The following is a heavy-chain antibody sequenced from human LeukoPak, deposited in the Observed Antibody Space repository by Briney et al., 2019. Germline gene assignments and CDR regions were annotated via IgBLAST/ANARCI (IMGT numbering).Heavy chain of an antibody. V-gene: IGHV1-2*04. D-gene: IGHD3-16*01. CDR3: ARGERTSKNYDYYYSGMDV. CDR1: GYTLTDYY. J-gene: IGHJ6*02. CDR2: MNPESGIT. Sequence: ASVKVSCKASGYTLTDYYVHWVRQAPGQGLVWMASMNPESGITTYSQAFEDWVSMTRDTSIGTAYMELRRLRSDGTAVYYCARGERTSKNYDYYYSGMDVWGQGTTVTVSS.